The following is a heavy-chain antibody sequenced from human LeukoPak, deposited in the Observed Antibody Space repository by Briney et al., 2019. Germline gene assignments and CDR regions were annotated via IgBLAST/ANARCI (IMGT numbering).Heavy chain of an antibody. CDR3: ARVLPGGYYYNLYYFDY. Sequence: ASVKVSCKASGYTFTGYYMHWVRQAPGQGLEWMGWINPNSGGTNYAQKFQGRVTMTRDTSISTAYMELSRLRSDDTAVYYCARVLPGGYYYNLYYFDYWGQGTLVTVSS. J-gene: IGHJ4*02. V-gene: IGHV1-2*02. CDR1: GYTFTGYY. CDR2: INPNSGGT. D-gene: IGHD3-22*01.